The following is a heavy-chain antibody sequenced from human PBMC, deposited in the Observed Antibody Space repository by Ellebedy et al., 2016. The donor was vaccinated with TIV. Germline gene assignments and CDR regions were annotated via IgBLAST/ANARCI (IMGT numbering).Heavy chain of an antibody. CDR1: GYTFTGYY. Sequence: ASVKVSCKASGYTFTGYYMHWVRQAPGQGLEWMGWINPNSGGTNYAQKFQGRVTMTRDTSISTAYMELSRLRSDDTAVYYCAAEDTAMVSGGDYWGQGTLVTVSS. D-gene: IGHD5-18*01. CDR3: AAEDTAMVSGGDY. CDR2: INPNSGGT. J-gene: IGHJ4*02. V-gene: IGHV1-2*02.